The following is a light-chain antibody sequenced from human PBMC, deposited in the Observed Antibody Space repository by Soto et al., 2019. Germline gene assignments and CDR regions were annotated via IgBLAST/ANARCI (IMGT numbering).Light chain of an antibody. V-gene: IGKV1-5*01. CDR3: QHYNTYPWT. J-gene: IGKJ1*01. CDR2: DAS. CDR1: QSLSSW. Sequence: DIQMTQSPSTLSASVGDRVTITFRASQSLSSWLAWYQQKPGKAPKLLIYDASSLESGVPSRFSGSGSGTEFTLTISSLQPGDFATYYCQHYNTYPWTFGQGTKVDIK.